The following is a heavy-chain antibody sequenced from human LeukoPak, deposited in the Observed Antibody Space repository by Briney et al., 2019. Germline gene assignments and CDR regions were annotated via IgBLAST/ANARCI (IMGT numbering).Heavy chain of an antibody. V-gene: IGHV3-21*01. D-gene: IGHD5-18*01. CDR1: GFTFSSYA. CDR2: ISSSSSYI. J-gene: IGHJ6*03. CDR3: ARETPYSYGPGDDYYYYYYMDV. Sequence: PGGSLRLSCAASGFTFSSYAMSWVRQAPGKGLEWVSSISSSSSYIYYADSVKGRFTISRDNAKNSLYLQMNSLRVEDTAVYYCARETPYSYGPGDDYYYYYYMDVWGKGTTVTVSS.